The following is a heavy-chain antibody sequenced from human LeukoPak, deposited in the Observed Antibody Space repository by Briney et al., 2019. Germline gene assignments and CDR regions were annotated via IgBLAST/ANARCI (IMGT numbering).Heavy chain of an antibody. V-gene: IGHV3-7*01. Sequence: GGSLRLSCAASGFTFSSYWMSWVRQSPGKGLEWVANIKQDGSEKYYVDSVKGRFTISRDNAKNSLYLQMNSLRAEDTAVYYCARDRFGYYFDYWGQGTLVTVSS. CDR3: ARDRFGYYFDY. CDR1: GFTFSSYW. J-gene: IGHJ4*02. D-gene: IGHD3-16*01. CDR2: IKQDGSEK.